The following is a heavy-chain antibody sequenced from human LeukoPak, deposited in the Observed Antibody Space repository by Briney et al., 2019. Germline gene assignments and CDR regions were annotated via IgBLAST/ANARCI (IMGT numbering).Heavy chain of an antibody. CDR2: LHYSGST. CDR3: ARDRAGSLDWFDP. CDR1: GGSISSSSYY. V-gene: IGHV4-39*07. J-gene: IGHJ5*02. Sequence: PSETLSLTCTVSGGSISSSSYYWGWIRQPPGKGLEWIGSLHYSGSTYYNSSLESRVTISVDTSKNQFSLKLSSVTAADTAVYYCARDRAGSLDWFDPWGQGTLVTVSS. D-gene: IGHD3-10*01.